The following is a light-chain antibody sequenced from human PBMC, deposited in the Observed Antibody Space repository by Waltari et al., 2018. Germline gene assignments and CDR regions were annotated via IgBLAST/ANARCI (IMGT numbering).Light chain of an antibody. Sequence: QSVLTQPPSVSAAPGQKVTISCSGSNSNIGNKDVFWYQPVPGTAPKLLIYDNDTRPSGIPGRFSGFTSGTSATLGITGLQTGDEAEYYCGTWDSSLSDVVFGGGTKLTVL. CDR2: DND. V-gene: IGLV1-51*01. CDR3: GTWDSSLSDVV. J-gene: IGLJ3*02. CDR1: NSNIGNKD.